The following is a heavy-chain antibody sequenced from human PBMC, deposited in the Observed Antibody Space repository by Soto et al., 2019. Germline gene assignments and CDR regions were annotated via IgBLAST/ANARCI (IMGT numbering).Heavy chain of an antibody. Sequence: DVQLVESGGGLVQPGGSLRLSCAASGFTFSSYWMNWVRQAPGKGLEWVANIKQDGSEKYYLDSVKGRFTISRDNAKNSLYMQMHGLRAEDTAVYYCARATGMTEAGTPRYLGQGAPVTVSS. J-gene: IGHJ4*02. CDR3: ARATGMTEAGTPRY. CDR1: GFTFSSYW. V-gene: IGHV3-7*01. D-gene: IGHD6-13*01. CDR2: IKQDGSEK.